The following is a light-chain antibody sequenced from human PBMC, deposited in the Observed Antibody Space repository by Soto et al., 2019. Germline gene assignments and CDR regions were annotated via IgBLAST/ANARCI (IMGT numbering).Light chain of an antibody. CDR3: AAWDDSLNGPVV. J-gene: IGLJ2*01. V-gene: IGLV1-44*01. CDR1: SSNIGSNT. Sequence: QSVLTQPPSASGTPGQRVTISCSGSSSNIGSNTVNWYQQLPGTAPKLLIYSNNQRPSGVPDRFSGSKSGTSASLAISWLQAEDEADSYCAAWDDSLNGPVVFGGGTKLTVL. CDR2: SNN.